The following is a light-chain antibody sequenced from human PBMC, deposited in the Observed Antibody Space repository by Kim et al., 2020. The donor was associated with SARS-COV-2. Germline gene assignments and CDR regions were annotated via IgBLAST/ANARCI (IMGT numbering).Light chain of an antibody. CDR3: QAWDSSTAV. Sequence: VSPGQTASITCSGDKLGDKYASWYQQKPGQSPVLVIHQDTKRPSGIPERVSGSNAGNTATLTISGTQAMDEADYYCQAWDSSTAVFGGGTKLTVL. CDR1: KLGDKY. V-gene: IGLV3-1*01. CDR2: QDT. J-gene: IGLJ3*02.